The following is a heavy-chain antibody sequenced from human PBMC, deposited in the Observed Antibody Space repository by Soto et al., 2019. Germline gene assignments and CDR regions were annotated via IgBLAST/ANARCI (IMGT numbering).Heavy chain of an antibody. CDR3: ARDPRVTMIVVDHGMDV. CDR1: GYTFTSSG. V-gene: IGHV1-18*04. Sequence: QFQLVQSGAAVKKPGASVKVSCKAPGYTFTSSGISWVRPAPGQVLEWRGWHSAYNGNTNYAQKLQGRVTMTTDTSTSTAYVELRSRRSDDTAVSYCARDPRVTMIVVDHGMDVWGQGTTVTVSS. J-gene: IGHJ6*02. CDR2: HSAYNGNT. D-gene: IGHD3-22*01.